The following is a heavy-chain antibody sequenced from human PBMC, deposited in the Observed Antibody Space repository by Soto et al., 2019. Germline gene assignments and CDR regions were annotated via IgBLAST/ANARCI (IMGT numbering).Heavy chain of an antibody. D-gene: IGHD6-19*01. CDR1: GFTFSKFE. J-gene: IGHJ1*01. Sequence: GGSLRLSCAASGFTFSKFEMNWFRQAPGKGLEWISYISSTGSTIHYADSVKGRFTISRDNAKNSLYLQMNSLRVEDTAVYYCARVSQSFFEYFQHWGQGTLVTVSS. CDR2: ISSTGSTI. V-gene: IGHV3-48*03. CDR3: ARVSQSFFEYFQH.